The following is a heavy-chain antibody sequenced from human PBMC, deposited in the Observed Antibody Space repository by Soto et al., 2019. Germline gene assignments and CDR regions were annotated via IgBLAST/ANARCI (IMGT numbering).Heavy chain of an antibody. Sequence: LSLTCAASGFFISSGNYWGWIRKPPGKGLEWIGSIFHGGNTYYNPSLKSRVTISVDMSKNQFSLKLNSVTAADTAVYYCARARWYDAFDVWGQGTVVTVSS. V-gene: IGHV4-38-2*01. CDR3: ARARWYDAFDV. D-gene: IGHD2-15*01. CDR2: IFHGGNT. J-gene: IGHJ3*01. CDR1: GFFISSGNY.